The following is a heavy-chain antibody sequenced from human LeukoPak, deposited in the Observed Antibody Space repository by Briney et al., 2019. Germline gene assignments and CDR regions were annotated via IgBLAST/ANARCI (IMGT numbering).Heavy chain of an antibody. CDR3: AKDSANWGRHFDY. Sequence: GGSLRLSCAASGFTFSNYAMHWVRQPPGKGLEWVSAIGSGGSTYYADPVKGRFTISRDNSKNTLYLQMNTLRAEDTALYYCAKDSANWGRHFDYWGQGALVTVSS. J-gene: IGHJ4*02. CDR1: GFTFSNYA. CDR2: IGSGGST. V-gene: IGHV3-23*01. D-gene: IGHD7-27*01.